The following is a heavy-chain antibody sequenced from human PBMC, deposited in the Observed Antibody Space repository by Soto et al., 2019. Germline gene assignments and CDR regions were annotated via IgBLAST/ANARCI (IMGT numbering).Heavy chain of an antibody. CDR3: ARDWGERTYYYCGMDV. Sequence: ASVKVSCKASGYTFTSYDINWVRQATGQGLEWMGWMNPNSGNTGYAQKFQGRVTMTRNTSISTAYMELSSLRSEDTAVYYCARDWGERTYYYCGMDVWGQGTTVTVSS. CDR2: MNPNSGNT. CDR1: GYTFTSYD. V-gene: IGHV1-8*01. J-gene: IGHJ6*02. D-gene: IGHD3-16*01.